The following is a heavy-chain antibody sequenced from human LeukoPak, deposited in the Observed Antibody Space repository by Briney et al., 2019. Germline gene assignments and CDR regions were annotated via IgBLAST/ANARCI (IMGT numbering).Heavy chain of an antibody. J-gene: IGHJ4*02. V-gene: IGHV3-23*01. D-gene: IGHD6-19*01. CDR2: IRGSGDTT. CDR3: AAPGRAVAGVFWTFDY. CDR1: GCTFSSYA. Sequence: GGSLRLSCAASGCTFSSYAMNWVRQAPGKGLEWVSGIRGSGDTTYYADSVKGRRFTISRDNSKNTLYLQMNSVSAEDTTVYYCAAPGRAVAGVFWTFDYWGQGTLVTVSS.